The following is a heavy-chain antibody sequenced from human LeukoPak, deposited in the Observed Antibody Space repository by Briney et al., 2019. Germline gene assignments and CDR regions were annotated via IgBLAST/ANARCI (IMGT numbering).Heavy chain of an antibody. D-gene: IGHD3-16*01. Sequence: SETLTLTCAVYGGSFSNYYWSWIRQPPGKGLEWIGEINHSGTTNYNPSLKSRVTISTDTSRNQFSLKLSSVTAADTAVYYCARRRVGSDYWGQGTLVTVSS. J-gene: IGHJ4*02. CDR2: INHSGTT. CDR3: ARRRVGSDY. CDR1: GGSFSNYY. V-gene: IGHV4-34*01.